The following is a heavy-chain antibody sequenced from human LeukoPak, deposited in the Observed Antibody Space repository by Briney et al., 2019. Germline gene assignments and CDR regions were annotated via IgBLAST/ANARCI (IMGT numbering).Heavy chain of an antibody. CDR1: GSNFATDW. Sequence: GESLQISCKGSGSNFATDWIGWVRQMPGKGLQWMGIIYPSDSDTRYSPSFLGQVTMSADTSISTAYLQWNTLKASDTAMYYCLTYHAEHDAPDIWGQGTMVTVSS. V-gene: IGHV5-51*01. CDR3: LTYHAEHDAPDI. J-gene: IGHJ3*02. D-gene: IGHD3-9*01. CDR2: IYPSDSDT.